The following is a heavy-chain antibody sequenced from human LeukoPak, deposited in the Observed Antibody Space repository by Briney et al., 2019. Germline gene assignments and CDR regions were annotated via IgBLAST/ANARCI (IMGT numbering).Heavy chain of an antibody. Sequence: GGSLRLSCAASGFTFSSYSMNWVRQAPGKGLEWVSAISGSGGSTYYADSVKGRFTISRDNSKNTLYLQTNSLRAEDTAVYYCAKSLESTNYYYHVDVWGKGTTVTISS. D-gene: IGHD2-2*01. J-gene: IGHJ6*03. CDR3: AKSLESTNYYYHVDV. V-gene: IGHV3-23*01. CDR1: GFTFSSYS. CDR2: ISGSGGST.